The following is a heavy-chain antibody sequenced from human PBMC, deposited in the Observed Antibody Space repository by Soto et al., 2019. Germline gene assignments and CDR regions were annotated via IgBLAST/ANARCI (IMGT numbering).Heavy chain of an antibody. D-gene: IGHD3-16*01. V-gene: IGHV4-31*03. CDR3: ARDLALGQSAFDI. CDR2: IYYSGST. Sequence: SETLSLTCTVSGGSISSGGYYWSWIRQHPGKGLEWIGYIYYSGSTYYNPSLKSRVTISVDTSKNQFSLKLSSVTAADTAVYYCARDLALGQSAFDIWGQGTMVTVSS. CDR1: GGSISSGGYY. J-gene: IGHJ3*02.